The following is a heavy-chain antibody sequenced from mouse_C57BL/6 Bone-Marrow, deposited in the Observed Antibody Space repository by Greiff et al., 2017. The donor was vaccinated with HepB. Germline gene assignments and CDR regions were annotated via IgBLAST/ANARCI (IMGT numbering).Heavy chain of an antibody. CDR3: ARGGTFITTVDYAMDY. CDR1: GYTFTDYN. V-gene: IGHV1-18*01. CDR2: INPNNGGT. D-gene: IGHD1-1*01. Sequence: VQLQQSGPELVKPGASVKLPCKASGYTFTDYNMDWVKQSHGKSLEWIGDINPNNGGTTYNQKFKGKATLTVDKSSSTAYMRLRSLTSKDSAVYYCARGGTFITTVDYAMDYWGQGTSVTVSS. J-gene: IGHJ4*01.